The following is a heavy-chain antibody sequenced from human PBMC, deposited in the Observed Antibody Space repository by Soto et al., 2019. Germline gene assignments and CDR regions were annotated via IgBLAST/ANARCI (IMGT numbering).Heavy chain of an antibody. CDR2: IYYSGST. CDR3: ASERPMHP. J-gene: IGHJ5*02. V-gene: IGHV4-59*08. D-gene: IGHD6-25*01. Sequence: PSETLSLTCTVSGGSISSYYWSWIRQPPGKGLEWIGYIYYSGSTNYNPSLKSRVTISVDTSKNQFSLKLSSVTAADTAVYYCASERPMHPWGQGTLVTVSS. CDR1: GGSISSYY.